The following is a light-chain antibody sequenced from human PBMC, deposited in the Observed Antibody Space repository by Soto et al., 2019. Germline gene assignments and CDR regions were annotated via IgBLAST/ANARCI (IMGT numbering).Light chain of an antibody. CDR1: QSVSTY. Sequence: EIVLTQSPATLSLSPGERSTLSCRASQSVSTYLAWYQQKPGQAPRLLIYGASNRATGIPARFSGSGSGTDFTLTISSLEPEDFAVYYCQQGSNWPPGLTFGGGSKVEIK. J-gene: IGKJ4*01. V-gene: IGKV3-11*01. CDR2: GAS. CDR3: QQGSNWPPGLT.